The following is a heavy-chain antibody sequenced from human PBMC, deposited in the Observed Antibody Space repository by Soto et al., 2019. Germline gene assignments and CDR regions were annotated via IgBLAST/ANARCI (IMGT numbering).Heavy chain of an antibody. D-gene: IGHD2-21*02. CDR1: GYTFTSYA. Sequence: QVQLVQSGAEEKKPGASVKVSCKASGYTFTSYAMHLVRQAPGQRLEWMGWINAGNGNTKYSQKLQGRVTITRDTSASTAYMELSSLRSEDTAVYYCARSIVVVTALDYWGQGTLVTVSS. J-gene: IGHJ4*02. V-gene: IGHV1-3*05. CDR3: ARSIVVVTALDY. CDR2: INAGNGNT.